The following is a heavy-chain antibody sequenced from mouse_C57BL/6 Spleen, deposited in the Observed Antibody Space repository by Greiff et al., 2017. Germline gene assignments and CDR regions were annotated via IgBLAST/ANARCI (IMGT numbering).Heavy chain of an antibody. CDR1: GFSLTSYG. CDR3: ARNRRAAQAWFAY. Sequence: VQLQQSGPGLVQPSQSLSITCTVSGFSLTSYGVHWVRQSPGKGLEWLGVIWSGGSTDYNAAFISRLSISKDNSKSQVFFKMNSLQADDTAIYYCARNRRAAQAWFAYWGQGTLVTVSA. V-gene: IGHV2-2*01. CDR2: IWSGGST. J-gene: IGHJ3*01. D-gene: IGHD3-2*02.